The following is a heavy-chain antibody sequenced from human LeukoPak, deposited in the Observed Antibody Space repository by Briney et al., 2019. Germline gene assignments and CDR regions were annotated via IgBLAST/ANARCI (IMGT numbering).Heavy chain of an antibody. J-gene: IGHJ4*02. D-gene: IGHD1-26*01. CDR2: IWYDGSNK. V-gene: IGHV3-33*01. CDR1: GFAFRNYG. Sequence: GGSLRLSCVASGFAFRNYGMHWVRQAPGKGLEWVAVIWYDGSNKYYADSVKGRFTISRDNSKNTLYLQMNSLRAEDTAVYYCARSARGELHASYYYFDYWGQGTLVTVSS. CDR3: ARSARGELHASYYYFDY.